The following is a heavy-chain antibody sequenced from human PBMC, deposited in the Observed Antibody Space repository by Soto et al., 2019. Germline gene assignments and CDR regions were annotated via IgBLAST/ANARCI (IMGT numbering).Heavy chain of an antibody. CDR2: IILPFGTP. D-gene: IGHD2-15*01. V-gene: IGHV1-69*12. CDR1: GGTFSNYA. J-gene: IGHJ4*02. CDR3: ARGPDSAGYFDY. Sequence: QVRLVQSGAEVKKPGSSVKVSCKASGGTFSNYAISWVRQAPGQGLEWMGGIILPFGTPNYAQKFQGRVTITADESMTTAYMELSCLRSEDTAVYYCARGPDSAGYFDYWGRGTLVPVSS.